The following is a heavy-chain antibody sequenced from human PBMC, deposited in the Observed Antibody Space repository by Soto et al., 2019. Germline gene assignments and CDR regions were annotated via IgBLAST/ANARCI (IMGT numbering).Heavy chain of an antibody. V-gene: IGHV4-34*01. CDR2: VNDGGRP. CDR1: GGSFSAYY. D-gene: IGHD3-22*01. J-gene: IGHJ4*02. CDR3: ARLGYYHSGGPP. Sequence: QVQLQQWGAGLLKPSETLPLTCAVYGGSFSAYYWSWIRQPPGKGLEWIGEVNDGGRPNYSVSLKSRLTISLDTSKNQFSLKLSSVTAADTAVYYCARLGYYHSGGPPWGQGTLVTVSS.